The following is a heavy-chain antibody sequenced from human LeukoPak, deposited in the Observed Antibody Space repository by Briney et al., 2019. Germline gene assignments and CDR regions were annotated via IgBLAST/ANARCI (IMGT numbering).Heavy chain of an antibody. CDR2: THYSGNT. J-gene: IGHJ4*02. CDR3: ARAAVAGFFDY. D-gene: IGHD6-19*01. CDR1: GGSITTYY. Sequence: SETLSLTCTVSGGSITTYYWSWIRQPPGKGLEWIGYTHYSGNTNYNPSLKSRVTMSVDTSKNQLSLKLSSVTAADTAVYYCARAAVAGFFDYWGQGTLVTVSS. V-gene: IGHV4-59*01.